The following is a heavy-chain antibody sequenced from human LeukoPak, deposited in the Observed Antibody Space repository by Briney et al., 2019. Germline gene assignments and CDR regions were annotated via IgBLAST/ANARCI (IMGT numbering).Heavy chain of an antibody. Sequence: KPSETLSLTCTVSGYPISSGSYWGWIRQPPGKGLEWIGSIYHSGSTYYNSSLKSRVTISVDMSKNHFSLKLSSVTAADTAVYYCAVDSSGFTWGQGTLVTVSS. J-gene: IGHJ5*02. V-gene: IGHV4-38-2*02. CDR3: AVDSSGFT. D-gene: IGHD3-22*01. CDR2: IYHSGST. CDR1: GYPISSGSY.